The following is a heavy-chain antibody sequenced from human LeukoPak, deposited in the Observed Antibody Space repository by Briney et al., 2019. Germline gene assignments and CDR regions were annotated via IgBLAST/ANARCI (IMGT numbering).Heavy chain of an antibody. CDR3: ARGGGGGTYYYFGMDV. J-gene: IGHJ6*02. Sequence: GASVNVSCKASGYTFTSYGISWVRQAPGQGLEWMGWISTYNGNTNYAQNLQGRVTMTSDTSTSTAYMELRSLRSDDTAVYYCARGGGGGTYYYFGMDVWGQGTTVTVSS. CDR1: GYTFTSYG. D-gene: IGHD2-21*01. CDR2: ISTYNGNT. V-gene: IGHV1-18*01.